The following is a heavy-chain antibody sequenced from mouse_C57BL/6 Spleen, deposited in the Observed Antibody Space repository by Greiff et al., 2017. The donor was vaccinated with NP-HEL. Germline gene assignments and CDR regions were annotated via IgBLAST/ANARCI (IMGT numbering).Heavy chain of an antibody. V-gene: IGHV14-2*01. Sequence: EVKLMESGAELVKPGASVKLSCTASGFNIKDYYMHWVKQRTEQGLEWIGRIDPEDGETKYAPKFQGKATITADTSSNTAYLQLSSLTSEDTAVYYCARTRYYDYDSYAMDYWGQGTSVTVSS. J-gene: IGHJ4*01. CDR3: ARTRYYDYDSYAMDY. CDR2: IDPEDGET. CDR1: GFNIKDYY. D-gene: IGHD2-4*01.